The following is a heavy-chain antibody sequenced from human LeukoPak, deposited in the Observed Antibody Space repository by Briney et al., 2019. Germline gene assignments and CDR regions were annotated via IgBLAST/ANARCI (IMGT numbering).Heavy chain of an antibody. D-gene: IGHD2-15*01. J-gene: IGHJ4*02. Sequence: SQTLSLTCAISGDSVSSNSAAWNWIRQSPSRGLEWLGRTYYRSKWYNNYAVSVRSRITINPDTSKNQVSLQLNSVTPEDTAVYYCARDPKVGSSLFDCWGQGTLVTVSS. CDR2: TYYRSKWYN. CDR1: GDSVSSNSAA. CDR3: ARDPKVGSSLFDC. V-gene: IGHV6-1*01.